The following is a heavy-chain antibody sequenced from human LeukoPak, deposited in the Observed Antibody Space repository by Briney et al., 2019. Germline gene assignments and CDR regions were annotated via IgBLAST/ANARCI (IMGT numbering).Heavy chain of an antibody. V-gene: IGHV3-23*01. D-gene: IGHD2-21*01. CDR2: ISGSGGST. CDR3: AKVESYCGGDCYSYYFDY. CDR1: GFTFSSYW. Sequence: PGGSLRLSCAASGFTFSSYWMSWVRQAPGKGLEWVSAISGSGGSTYYADSVKGRFTISRDNSKNTLYLQMNSLRAEDTAVYYCAKVESYCGGDCYSYYFDYWGQGTLVTVSS. J-gene: IGHJ4*02.